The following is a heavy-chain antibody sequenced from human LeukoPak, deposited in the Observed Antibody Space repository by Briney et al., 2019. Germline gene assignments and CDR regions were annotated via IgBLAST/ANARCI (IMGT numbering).Heavy chain of an antibody. CDR2: INHSGST. D-gene: IGHD6-13*01. V-gene: IGHV4-34*01. Sequence: SETLSLTCAVYGGSFSGYYWSWIRQPPGKGLEWIGEINHSGSTNYNPSLKSRVTISVDTSKNQFSLKLSSVTAADTAVYYCARGMRPSSSWYGYWCQGTLVTVSS. J-gene: IGHJ4*02. CDR3: ARGMRPSSSWYGY. CDR1: GGSFSGYY.